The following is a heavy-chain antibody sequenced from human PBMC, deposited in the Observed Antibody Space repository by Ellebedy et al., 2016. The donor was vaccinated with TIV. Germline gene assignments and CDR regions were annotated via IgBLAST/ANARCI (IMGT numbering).Heavy chain of an antibody. J-gene: IGHJ2*01. Sequence: GESLKISXASSGFNFNKYGMHWVRQAPGKGLEWVAVIWDDGSNQFYVDSVKGRFTISRDNVNNTLYLQMTSLRAENTAVYYCARDGATVGDWYFDLWGRGSLVTASS. D-gene: IGHD4-23*01. CDR1: GFNFNKYG. CDR3: ARDGATVGDWYFDL. V-gene: IGHV3-33*01. CDR2: IWDDGSNQ.